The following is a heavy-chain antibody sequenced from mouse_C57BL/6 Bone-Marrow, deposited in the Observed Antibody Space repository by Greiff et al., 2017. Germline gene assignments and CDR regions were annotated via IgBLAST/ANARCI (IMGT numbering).Heavy chain of an antibody. J-gene: IGHJ3*01. Sequence: EVHLVESGAELVRPGASVKLSCTASGFNIKDDYMHWVKQRPEQGLEWIGWIDPENGDTEYASKFQGKATITADTSSNTAYLQLSRLTSEDTAVYYCTSVSWFAYWGQGTLVTVSA. CDR3: TSVSWFAY. CDR2: IDPENGDT. V-gene: IGHV14-4*01. CDR1: GFNIKDDY. D-gene: IGHD3-1*01.